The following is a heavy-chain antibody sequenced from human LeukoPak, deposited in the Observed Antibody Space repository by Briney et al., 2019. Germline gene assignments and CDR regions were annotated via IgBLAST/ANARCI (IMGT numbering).Heavy chain of an antibody. V-gene: IGHV3-7*03. CDR1: GFTFSNYW. Sequence: GGSLRLSCAASGFTFSNYWMTWVRQAPGKGLEWVANIKEDGSEKYYVDSVTGRFTISRDNAENSLYLQMNSLRAEDTAVYYCARDAGGTWFDPWGQGILVTVSS. CDR2: IKEDGSEK. J-gene: IGHJ5*02. CDR3: ARDAGGTWFDP.